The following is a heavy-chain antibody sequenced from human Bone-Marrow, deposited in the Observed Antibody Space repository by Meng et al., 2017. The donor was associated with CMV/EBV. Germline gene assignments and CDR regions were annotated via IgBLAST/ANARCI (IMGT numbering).Heavy chain of an antibody. D-gene: IGHD2-2*01. Sequence: GGSLRLSCAASGFTFSSYDMHWVRQATGKGLEWVSAIGTAGDTYYPGSVKGRFTISRDNPKNTLYLQMNSLRAEDTAVYYCARRIDDRIVVVPGSYGMDVWGQGTTVTVSS. CDR3: ARRIDDRIVVVPGSYGMDV. CDR1: GFTFSSYD. J-gene: IGHJ6*02. V-gene: IGHV3-13*01. CDR2: IGTAGDT.